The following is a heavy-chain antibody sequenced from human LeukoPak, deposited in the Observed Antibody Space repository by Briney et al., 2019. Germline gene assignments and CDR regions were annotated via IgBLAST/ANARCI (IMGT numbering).Heavy chain of an antibody. CDR3: ASSDDTYETHDY. D-gene: IGHD3-22*01. J-gene: IGHJ4*02. CDR2: IIPIFGTA. CDR1: GGTFSSYA. V-gene: IGHV1-69*01. Sequence: GSSVKVSCKASGGTFSSYAISWVRQAPGQGLEWMGGIIPIFGTANYAQKFQGRVTITADESTSTAYMELSSVRSEDTAVYYCASSDDTYETHDYWGQGTLVTVSS.